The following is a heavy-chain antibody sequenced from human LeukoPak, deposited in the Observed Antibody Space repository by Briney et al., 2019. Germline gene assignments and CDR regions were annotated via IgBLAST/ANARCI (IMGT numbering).Heavy chain of an antibody. J-gene: IGHJ4*02. Sequence: GGSLRLSCAASGFTFSTYAMTWVRQAPGKGLEWVSSITGSGDGTSAADSVKGRFSISRDNSKNTLCLQMNSLRVEDTAVYYCAKAGLVRGGALDSWDQGTLVTVSS. CDR2: ITGSGDGT. D-gene: IGHD4/OR15-4a*01. CDR1: GFTFSTYA. CDR3: AKAGLVRGGALDS. V-gene: IGHV3-23*01.